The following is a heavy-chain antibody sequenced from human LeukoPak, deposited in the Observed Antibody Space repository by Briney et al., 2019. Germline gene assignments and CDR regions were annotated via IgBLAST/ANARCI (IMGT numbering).Heavy chain of an antibody. CDR3: ARDRLGVEMSTINRFDY. J-gene: IGHJ4*02. Sequence: GGSLRLSCATSGFTFSTYWMHWVRQTPGKGLEWVSSISTGSSYIYYANSVKGRFTISRDNAKNSLYLQMNSLRAEDTAVYYCARDRLGVEMSTINRFDYWGQGTLVAVSS. V-gene: IGHV3-21*01. CDR1: GFTFSTYW. D-gene: IGHD5-24*01. CDR2: ISTGSSYI.